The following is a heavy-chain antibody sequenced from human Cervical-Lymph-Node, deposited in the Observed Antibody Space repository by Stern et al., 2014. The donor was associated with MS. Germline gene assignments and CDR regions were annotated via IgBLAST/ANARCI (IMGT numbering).Heavy chain of an antibody. CDR3: AKDPGDIVVVVAATLGAFDI. J-gene: IGHJ3*02. CDR1: GFTFSSYG. D-gene: IGHD2-15*01. V-gene: IGHV3-30*18. CDR2: ISNDGSNE. Sequence: QVQLVESGGGVVQPGRSLRLSCAASGFTFSSYGMHWVRQAPGKGLEWVAGISNDGSNEYYADSVKGRFTISRDNSNKNTLYLQMNSLTAEDTAVYYCAKDPGDIVVVVAATLGAFDIWGQGTMVTVSS.